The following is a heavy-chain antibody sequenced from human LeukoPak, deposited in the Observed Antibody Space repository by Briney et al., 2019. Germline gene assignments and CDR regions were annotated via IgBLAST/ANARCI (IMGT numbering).Heavy chain of an antibody. V-gene: IGHV4-59*01. D-gene: IGHD3-10*01. CDR3: ARDLSRYGSGRS. J-gene: IGHJ4*02. Sequence: SETLSLTCTVSGGSICSYYWSWIRQPPGKGLEWIGYIYYSGSTNYNPSLKSRVTISVDTSKNQFSLKLSSVTAADTAVYYCARDLSRYGSGRSWGQGTLVTVSS. CDR2: IYYSGST. CDR1: GGSICSYY.